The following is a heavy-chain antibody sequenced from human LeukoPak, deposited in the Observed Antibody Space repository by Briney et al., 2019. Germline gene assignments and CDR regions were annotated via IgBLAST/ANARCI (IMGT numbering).Heavy chain of an antibody. D-gene: IGHD3/OR15-3a*01. Sequence: GGSLRLSCAASGFSVSSDFMSWVRQAPGKGLEWVSVIYSGDNTHYADSVKGRFTISRDKSKNTLYLEMNSLRAEDTAVYYCASAWTGYYDLDYWGQGTLVTVSS. J-gene: IGHJ4*02. CDR2: IYSGDNT. V-gene: IGHV3-66*01. CDR3: ASAWTGYYDLDY. CDR1: GFSVSSDF.